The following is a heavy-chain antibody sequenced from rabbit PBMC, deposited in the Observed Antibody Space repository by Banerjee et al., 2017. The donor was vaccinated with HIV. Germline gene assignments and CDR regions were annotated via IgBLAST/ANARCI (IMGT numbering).Heavy chain of an antibody. V-gene: IGHV1S40*01. CDR3: ARDLNYAGGGLNL. D-gene: IGHD4-2*01. CDR1: GFSFSRSDY. J-gene: IGHJ4*01. Sequence: QSLEESGGDLVKPGASLTLTCTASGFSFSRSDYMCWVRQAPGKGLEWIACIYSDSSGSTYYASWAKGRFTISKTSSTTVTLQMTSLTAADTAPYFCARDLNYAGGGLNLWGQGTLVTVS. CDR2: IYSDSSGST.